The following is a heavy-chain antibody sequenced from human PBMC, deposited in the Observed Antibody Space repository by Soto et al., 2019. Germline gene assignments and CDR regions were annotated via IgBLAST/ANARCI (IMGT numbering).Heavy chain of an antibody. CDR2: ISGSGGST. V-gene: IGHV3-23*01. J-gene: IGHJ4*02. D-gene: IGHD2-21*02. Sequence: EVQLLESGGGLVQPGGSLRLSCAASGFTFSSYAMSWVRQAPGKGLEWVSAISGSGGSTYYADSVKGRFTISRDNSKNTLYLQMNSLRAEDTVVYYCGKKYGGNSEFDYWGQGTLVTVSS. CDR1: GFTFSSYA. CDR3: GKKYGGNSEFDY.